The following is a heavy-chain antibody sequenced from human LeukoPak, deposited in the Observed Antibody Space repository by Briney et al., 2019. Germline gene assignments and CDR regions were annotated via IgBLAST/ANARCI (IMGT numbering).Heavy chain of an antibody. CDR2: MWYDGRNK. D-gene: IGHD3-16*01. CDR1: GFTLSSFG. CDR3: ARVGDMEAFDI. Sequence: GGSLRLSCAASGFTLSSFGMVWVRQAPGKGLERVTLMWYDGRNKYYADAVKGRFTISRDNTKNTVYLQMTSLRGEDTAVYYCARVGDMEAFDIWGQGTRVTVSS. V-gene: IGHV3-33*01. J-gene: IGHJ3*02.